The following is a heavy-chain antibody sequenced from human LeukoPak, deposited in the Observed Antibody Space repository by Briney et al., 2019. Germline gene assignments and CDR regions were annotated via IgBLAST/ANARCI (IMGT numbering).Heavy chain of an antibody. J-gene: IGHJ5*02. CDR2: IAPVFGTT. CDR3: ARVDCSGGSCYNWFDP. V-gene: IGHV1-69*13. D-gene: IGHD2-15*01. CDR1: GGTFSSYA. Sequence: SVKVSCKASGGTFSSYAINWVRQAPGQGLEWMGDIAPVFGTTNYAQKFQGRVTITADEVTSTANMELSSLRSEDTAVYYCARVDCSGGSCYNWFDPWGQGTLVTVSS.